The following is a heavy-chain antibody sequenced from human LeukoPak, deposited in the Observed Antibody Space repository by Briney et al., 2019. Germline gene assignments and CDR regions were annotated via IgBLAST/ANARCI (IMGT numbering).Heavy chain of an antibody. Sequence: ASVKVSCTASGYTFTSYYMHWVRQAPGQGPEWMGIINPSGGSTSYAQKFQGRVTMTRDMSTSTVYMELSSLRSEDTAVYYCARDQICSTTSCYQPFAGWFDPWGQGTLVTVSS. CDR3: ARDQICSTTSCYQPFAGWFDP. CDR2: INPSGGST. V-gene: IGHV1-46*01. J-gene: IGHJ5*02. D-gene: IGHD2-2*01. CDR1: GYTFTSYY.